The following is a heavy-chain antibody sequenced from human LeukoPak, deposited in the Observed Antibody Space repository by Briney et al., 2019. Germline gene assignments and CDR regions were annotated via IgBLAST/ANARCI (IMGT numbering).Heavy chain of an antibody. D-gene: IGHD3-10*01. J-gene: IGHJ4*02. V-gene: IGHV1-3*01. CDR2: INAGNGNT. CDR3: ARAYYGSGSYYLTY. Sequence: ASVKVSCKASGSTSTSYAMHWVRQAPGQRLEWMGWINAGNGNTKYSQKFQGRVTTTRDTSASTAYMELSSLRSEDTAVYYCARAYYGSGSYYLTYWGQGTLVTVSS. CDR1: GSTSTSYA.